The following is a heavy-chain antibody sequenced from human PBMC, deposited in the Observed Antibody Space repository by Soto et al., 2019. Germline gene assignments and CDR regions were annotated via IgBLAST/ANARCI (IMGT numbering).Heavy chain of an antibody. D-gene: IGHD3-22*01. V-gene: IGHV4-59*08. Sequence: SETLSLTCTVSGGSIRDNYWGWIRQPPGKGLEWIGYIYYTGTTKYNPSLKSRVTISVDSSKNQFSLKLDSGTAADTAVYYCARLGGYYQAFDSWGRGTLVTVSS. CDR1: GGSIRDNY. J-gene: IGHJ4*02. CDR2: IYYTGTT. CDR3: ARLGGYYQAFDS.